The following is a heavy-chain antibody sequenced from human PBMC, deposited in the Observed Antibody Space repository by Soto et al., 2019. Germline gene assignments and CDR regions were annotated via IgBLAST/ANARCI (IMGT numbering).Heavy chain of an antibody. CDR3: AKDLYSGYDWGYYYYGMDV. J-gene: IGHJ6*02. D-gene: IGHD5-12*01. Sequence: GGSLRLSCAASGFTFSSYGMHWVRQAPGKGLEWVAVISYDGSNKYYADSVKGRFTISRDNSKNTLYLQMNSLRAEDTAVYYCAKDLYSGYDWGYYYYGMDVWGQGTTVTVSS. CDR1: GFTFSSYG. CDR2: ISYDGSNK. V-gene: IGHV3-30*18.